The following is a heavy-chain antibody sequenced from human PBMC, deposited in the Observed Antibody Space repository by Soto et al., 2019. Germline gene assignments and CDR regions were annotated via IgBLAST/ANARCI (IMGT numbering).Heavy chain of an antibody. D-gene: IGHD2-21*02. CDR1: GFTVSSSY. CDR2: IYSGGST. V-gene: IGHV3-53*01. J-gene: IGHJ5*02. CDR3: AKFYGGNSAHTYTIDP. Sequence: GGSLRLSCAASGFTVSSSYMSWVRQAPGQGLEWVLVIYSGGSTLYADSVKGRFTISRDNSKNTLYLQMNSLRAEDTAVYYCAKFYGGNSAHTYTIDPWGQGTLVTVSS.